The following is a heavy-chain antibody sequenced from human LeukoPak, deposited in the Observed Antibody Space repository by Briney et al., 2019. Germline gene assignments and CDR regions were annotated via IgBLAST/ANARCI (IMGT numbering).Heavy chain of an antibody. D-gene: IGHD6-13*01. CDR1: GGSFSGYY. V-gene: IGHV4-34*01. Sequence: PSETLSLTCAVYGGSFSGYYWSWIRQPPGKGLEWIGEINHSGSTNCNPSLKSRVTISVDTSKNQFSLKLSSVTAADTAVYYCARNPGYSSSWYRLRAYYFDYWGQGTLVTVSS. CDR2: INHSGST. CDR3: ARNPGYSSSWYRLRAYYFDY. J-gene: IGHJ4*02.